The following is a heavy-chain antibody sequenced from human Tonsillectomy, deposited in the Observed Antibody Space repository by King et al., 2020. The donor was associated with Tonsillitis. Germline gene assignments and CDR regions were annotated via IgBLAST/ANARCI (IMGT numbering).Heavy chain of an antibody. J-gene: IGHJ3*02. V-gene: IGHV3-23*04. CDR1: GFTFSSFA. Sequence: VQLVESGGGLVQPGGSLRLSCAASGFTFSSFAMNWVRPAPGKGLEWVSRISGSGGYTYYADSVKGRFTISRDNSKNTLYLEMNSLRVEDTAVYYCAKASRLAQGYDVFDIWGQGTMVTVSS. D-gene: IGHD6-19*01. CDR2: ISGSGGYT. CDR3: AKASRLAQGYDVFDI.